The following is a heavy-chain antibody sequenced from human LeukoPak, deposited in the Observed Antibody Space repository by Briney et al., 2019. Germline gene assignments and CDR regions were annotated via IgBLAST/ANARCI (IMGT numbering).Heavy chain of an antibody. CDR1: GYTFTGYY. CDR2: INPNSGGT. J-gene: IGHJ4*02. CDR3: ARAKGSGSFDDY. D-gene: IGHD3-10*01. V-gene: IGHV1-2*02. Sequence: ALVKVSCKASGYTFTGYYMHWVRQAPGQGLEWMGWINPNSGGTNYAQKFQGRVTMTRDTSISTAYMELRSLRSDDTAVYYCARAKGSGSFDDYWGQGTLVTVSS.